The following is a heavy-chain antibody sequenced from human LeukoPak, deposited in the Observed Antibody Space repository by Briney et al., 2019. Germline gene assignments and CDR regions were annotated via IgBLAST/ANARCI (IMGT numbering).Heavy chain of an antibody. J-gene: IGHJ5*02. D-gene: IGHD4-17*01. CDR1: GYSFTSYW. Sequence: GESLKISCKGSGYSFTSYWIGWVRQMPGKGLEWMGIIYPGDSDTRYSPSFQGQVTISADKSISTAYLQWSSLKASDTAMYYCARHWARYYGDYTNGKGWFDPWGQGTLVTVSS. CDR3: ARHWARYYGDYTNGKGWFDP. V-gene: IGHV5-51*01. CDR2: IYPGDSDT.